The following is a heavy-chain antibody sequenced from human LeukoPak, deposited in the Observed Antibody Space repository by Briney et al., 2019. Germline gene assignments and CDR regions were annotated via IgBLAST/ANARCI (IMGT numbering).Heavy chain of an antibody. CDR2: ITKTGGST. J-gene: IGHJ4*02. D-gene: IGHD3-3*01. Sequence: GGSLRLSCAASGFTFSRFAMSWVRQAPGKGLEWVSGITKTGGSTYYADSAKGRFTISRDNSKNTVYLQMSSLRAEDTAVYYCAKDLTSGYYMEGFDSWGQGTLVTVSS. CDR1: GFTFSRFA. CDR3: AKDLTSGYYMEGFDS. V-gene: IGHV3-23*01.